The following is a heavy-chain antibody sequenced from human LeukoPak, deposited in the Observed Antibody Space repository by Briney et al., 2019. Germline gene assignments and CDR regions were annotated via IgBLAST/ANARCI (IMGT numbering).Heavy chain of an antibody. CDR1: GFTVSSNY. CDR3: ASGYSGSYSVIY. J-gene: IGHJ4*02. Sequence: GGSLRLSCAASGFTVSSNYMSWVRQAPGKGLEWVSVIYSGGSTYYADSVKGRFTISRDNSKNTLYLQMNSLRAEDTAVYYCASGYSGSYSVIYWGQGTLVTVSS. D-gene: IGHD1-26*01. CDR2: IYSGGST. V-gene: IGHV3-53*01.